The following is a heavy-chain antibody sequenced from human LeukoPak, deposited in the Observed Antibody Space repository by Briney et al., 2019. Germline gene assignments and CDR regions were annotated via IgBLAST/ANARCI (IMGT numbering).Heavy chain of an antibody. CDR2: ISAYNGNT. CDR1: GGTFSSYA. D-gene: IGHD6-13*01. V-gene: IGHV1-18*01. Sequence: ASVKVSCKASGGTFSSYAISWVRQAPGQGLEWMGWISAYNGNTNYAQKLQGRVTMTTDTSTSTAYMELRSLRSDDTAVYYCASRKAAGTLFFDYWGQGTLVTVSS. CDR3: ASRKAAGTLFFDY. J-gene: IGHJ4*02.